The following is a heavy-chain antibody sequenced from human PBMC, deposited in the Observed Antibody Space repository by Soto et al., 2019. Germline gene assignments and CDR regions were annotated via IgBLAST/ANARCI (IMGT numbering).Heavy chain of an antibody. CDR1: GFTFSSYA. CDR3: APTMVRGVPPRYFDY. D-gene: IGHD3-10*01. CDR2: ISGSGGGT. J-gene: IGHJ4*02. Sequence: PGGSLRLSCAASGFTFSSYAMSWVRQAPGKGLEWVSAISGSGGGTYYADSVKGRFTISRDNSKNTLYLQMNSLRAEDTAVYYCAPTMVRGVPPRYFDYWGQGTLVTVSS. V-gene: IGHV3-23*01.